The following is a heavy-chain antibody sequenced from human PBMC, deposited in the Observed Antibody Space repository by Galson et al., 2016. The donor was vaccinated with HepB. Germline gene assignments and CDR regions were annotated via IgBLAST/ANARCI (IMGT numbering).Heavy chain of an antibody. CDR3: ARTPSRGGMDV. CDR2: IYYSGST. Sequence: SETLSLTCTVSGGSISSYYWSWTRQPPGKGLEWIGYIYYSGSTNYNPPLKSRVTISVDTSKNQFSLKLTSVTTADTAVYYCARTPSRGGMDVWGQGTTVTVSS. V-gene: IGHV4-59*01. J-gene: IGHJ6*02. D-gene: IGHD3-10*01. CDR1: GGSISSYY.